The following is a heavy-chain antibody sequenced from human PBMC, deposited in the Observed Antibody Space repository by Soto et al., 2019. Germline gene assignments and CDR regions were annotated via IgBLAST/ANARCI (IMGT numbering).Heavy chain of an antibody. D-gene: IGHD3-9*01. CDR2: IYPGDSDT. J-gene: IGHJ3*02. V-gene: IGHV5-51*01. CDR3: ARTNYDILTGYRRAFDI. CDR1: GYSFTSYW. Sequence: LGESLKISCKGSGYSFTSYWIGWVRQMPGKGLEWMGIIYPGDSDTRYSPSFQGQVTISADKSISTAYLQWSSLKASDTSMYYCARTNYDILTGYRRAFDIWGQGTMVTVSS.